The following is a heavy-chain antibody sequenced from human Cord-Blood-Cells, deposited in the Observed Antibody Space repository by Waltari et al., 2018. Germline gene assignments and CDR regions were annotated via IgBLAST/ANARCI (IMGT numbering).Heavy chain of an antibody. CDR2: INPNSGGT. D-gene: IGHD7-27*01. J-gene: IGHJ4*02. CDR1: GYTFTGYY. CDR3: ARAYPGDPRDRDY. V-gene: IGHV1-2*02. Sequence: QVQLVQSGAEVKKPGASVKVSCKASGYTFTGYYIHWVRPAPGQGLEWMGWINPNSGGTNYAQKFQGRVTMTRDTSISTAYMELSRLRSDDTAVYYCARAYPGDPRDRDYWGQGTLVTVSS.